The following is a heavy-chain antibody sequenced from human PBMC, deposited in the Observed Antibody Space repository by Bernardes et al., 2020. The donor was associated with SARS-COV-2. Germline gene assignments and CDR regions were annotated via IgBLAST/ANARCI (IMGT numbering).Heavy chain of an antibody. CDR3: ARAVWGIWHFDL. D-gene: IGHD3-16*01. Sequence: SETLSLTCAVYGGSLSGYYWNWIRQPPGQGLEWIGEINYSGSTNYNPSLKSRVTISVDTSKNKFSLKLTSVTAADTAVYYCARAVWGIWHFDLWGRDTLVTVSS. J-gene: IGHJ2*01. CDR1: GGSLSGYY. V-gene: IGHV4-34*01. CDR2: INYSGST.